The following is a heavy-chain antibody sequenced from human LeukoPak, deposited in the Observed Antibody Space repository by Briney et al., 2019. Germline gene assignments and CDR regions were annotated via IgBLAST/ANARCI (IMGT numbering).Heavy chain of an antibody. CDR2: IIPIFGTA. CDR3: ARVRGYYDILTNYGMDV. J-gene: IGHJ6*02. D-gene: IGHD3-9*01. Sequence: GASVKVSCKASGGTFSSYAISWVRQAPRQGLEWMGGIIPIFGTANYAQKFQGRVTVTADESTSTAYMELSSLRSEDTAVYYCARVRGYYDILTNYGMDVWGQGTTVTVSS. V-gene: IGHV1-69*13. CDR1: GGTFSSYA.